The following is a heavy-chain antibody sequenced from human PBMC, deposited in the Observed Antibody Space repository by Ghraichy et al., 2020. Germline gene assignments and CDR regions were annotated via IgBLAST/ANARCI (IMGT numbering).Heavy chain of an antibody. CDR3: ARDGVTMVRGVIPHLFDY. V-gene: IGHV3-30*04. Sequence: GGSLRLSCAASGFTFSSYAMHGVRQAPGKGLEWVEVISYDGSNKYYADSVKGRFTLSRDNSKNTLYLQMNSLRAEDTAVYYCARDGVTMVRGVIPHLFDYWGQGTLVTVSS. CDR1: GFTFSSYA. J-gene: IGHJ4*02. CDR2: ISYDGSNK. D-gene: IGHD3-10*01.